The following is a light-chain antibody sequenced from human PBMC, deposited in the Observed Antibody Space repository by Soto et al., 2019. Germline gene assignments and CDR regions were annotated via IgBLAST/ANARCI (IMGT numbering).Light chain of an antibody. V-gene: IGKV3-11*01. J-gene: IGKJ5*01. Sequence: EIVMTQSPATLSVSPGEGATLSCRSSQSVRSNLAWYYQKPGQAPRLLIYRASSRAAGLPDRFSGSGSGTDFTLTISSLEPEDFAVYYCQQRSNWPRITFGQGTRL. CDR2: RAS. CDR1: QSVRSN. CDR3: QQRSNWPRIT.